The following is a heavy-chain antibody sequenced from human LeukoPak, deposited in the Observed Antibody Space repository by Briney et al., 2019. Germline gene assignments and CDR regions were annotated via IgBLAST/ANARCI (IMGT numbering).Heavy chain of an antibody. D-gene: IGHD1-26*01. CDR3: AKHDGWELHDYCFDY. CDR2: INKNGAEM. V-gene: IGHV3-23*01. CDR1: GFIFRDYA. Sequence: GGSLRLSCVASGFIFRDYAMGWARQAPGKGLEWVATINKNGAEMFYADSVKGRFTISRDNSKNTLNMHLRSLRADDTAVYYCAKHDGWELHDYCFDYWGQGTLVTASS. J-gene: IGHJ4*02.